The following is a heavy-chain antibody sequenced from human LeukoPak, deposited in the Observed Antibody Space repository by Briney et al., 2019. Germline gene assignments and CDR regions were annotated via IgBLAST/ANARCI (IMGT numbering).Heavy chain of an antibody. V-gene: IGHV1-2*02. Sequence: GASVKVSRQTSGYSFPDYYLHWLRQAPGQGLEWMGWINTKSGRTSSARQSQGRVTMTRDPSITTVYMDMAWLTSDDTAIYFCARADFVDAGPYFIGSWGQGTLVTVSS. J-gene: IGHJ4*02. CDR2: INTKSGRT. CDR3: ARADFVDAGPYFIGS. D-gene: IGHD3-3*01. CDR1: GYSFPDYY.